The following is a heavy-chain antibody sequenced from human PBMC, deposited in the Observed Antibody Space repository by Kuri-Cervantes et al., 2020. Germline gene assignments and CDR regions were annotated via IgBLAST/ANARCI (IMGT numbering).Heavy chain of an antibody. V-gene: IGHV1-69*13. J-gene: IGHJ6*02. D-gene: IGHD2-8*01. Sequence: SVKVSCKASGGTFSSYAISWVRQAPGQGLEWMGGIIPIFGTANYAQKFQGRVTINADESTSTAYMELSSLRSEDTAVYYCARATYCTNGVCYSLGGFYYGMDVWGQGTTVTVSS. CDR2: IIPIFGTA. CDR3: ARATYCTNGVCYSLGGFYYGMDV. CDR1: GGTFSSYA.